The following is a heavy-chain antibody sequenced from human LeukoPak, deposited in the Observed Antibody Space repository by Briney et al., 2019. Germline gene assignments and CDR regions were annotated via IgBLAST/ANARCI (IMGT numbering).Heavy chain of an antibody. D-gene: IGHD6-6*01. Sequence: EGSLRLSCAASGFTFSSYAMSWVRQAPGKGLEWVSAISGSGGSTYYADSVKGRFTISRDNSKNTLYLQMDSLRAEDTAVYYCAKDLVRSSSSSTSYMDVWGKGTTVTVSS. CDR2: ISGSGGST. J-gene: IGHJ6*03. CDR3: AKDLVRSSSSSTSYMDV. V-gene: IGHV3-23*01. CDR1: GFTFSSYA.